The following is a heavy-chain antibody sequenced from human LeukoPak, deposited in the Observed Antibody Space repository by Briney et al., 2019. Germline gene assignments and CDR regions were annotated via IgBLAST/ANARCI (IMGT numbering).Heavy chain of an antibody. CDR3: ARAEKRARDLSDY. CDR1: GFTFSSYS. V-gene: IGHV3-48*01. Sequence: PGGSLRLSCAASGFTFSSYSMNWVRQAPGKGLEWVSYISSSSSTIYYADSVKGRSTISRDNAKNSLYLQMNSLRAEDTAVYYCARAEKRARDLSDYWGQGTLVTVSS. J-gene: IGHJ4*02. CDR2: ISSSSSTI.